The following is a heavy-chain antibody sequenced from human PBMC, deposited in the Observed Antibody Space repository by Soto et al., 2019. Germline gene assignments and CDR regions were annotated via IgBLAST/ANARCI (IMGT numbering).Heavy chain of an antibody. Sequence: QLQLQESGSGLVKPSQTLSLTCAVSGGSISSGGYSWIWIRQPPGKGLEWIGYIYHSGSTYYNPSLESRVTTSVARSKNQFSLKLSSVTAADTAVYYCARGQVVAAQHWSQGTLVTVSS. V-gene: IGHV4-30-2*01. CDR1: GGSISSGGYS. J-gene: IGHJ4*02. D-gene: IGHD2-15*01. CDR3: ARGQVVAAQH. CDR2: IYHSGST.